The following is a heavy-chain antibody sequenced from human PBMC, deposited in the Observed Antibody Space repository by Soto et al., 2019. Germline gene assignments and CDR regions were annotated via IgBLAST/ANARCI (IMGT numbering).Heavy chain of an antibody. D-gene: IGHD7-27*01. J-gene: IGHJ4*02. CDR1: GYSFTTYG. V-gene: IGHV1-18*01. CDR3: ARDAGDSTRVFDY. Sequence: QVQLVQSGAEVNKPGASVKVSCKASGYSFTTYGISWVRQAPGQGLEWMGWISGYNANTNYARKFQGRVTMTTDTSTTTAYMELRSLRSDDTAVYFCARDAGDSTRVFDYWGQGTLVTVSS. CDR2: ISGYNANT.